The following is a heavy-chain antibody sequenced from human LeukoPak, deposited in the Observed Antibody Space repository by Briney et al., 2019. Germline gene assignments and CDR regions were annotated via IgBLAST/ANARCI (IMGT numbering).Heavy chain of an antibody. D-gene: IGHD3-10*01. J-gene: IGHJ4*02. CDR1: GGSISSHYY. V-gene: IGHV4-39*01. CDR3: ARQYGSGSSYTPVVDL. Sequence: PSETLSLTCTVSGGSISSHYYWIWIRQPPGKGLEWIGSIYYSGSTYYNPSLKSRVTISVDTSKNQSSLKLNSLTAAETAVYYCARQYGSGSSYTPVVDLWGQGTLVTVSS. CDR2: IYYSGST.